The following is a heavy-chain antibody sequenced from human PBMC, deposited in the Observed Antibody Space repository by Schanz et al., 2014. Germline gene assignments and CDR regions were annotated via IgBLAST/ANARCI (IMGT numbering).Heavy chain of an antibody. CDR1: GFGFSSYS. J-gene: IGHJ3*02. V-gene: IGHV3-48*04. CDR2: IGNGGVTI. CDR3: ARDGYSVVVISPTESFDI. D-gene: IGHD2-21*01. Sequence: EVHLVESGGGLVQPGGSLRLSCAASGFGFSSYSMNWVRQAPGRGLEWVSYIGNGGVTIYYADSVKGRFTISRDNAKNSLFLQMNSLRAEDTAVYYCARDGYSVVVISPTESFDIWGQGTMVTVSP.